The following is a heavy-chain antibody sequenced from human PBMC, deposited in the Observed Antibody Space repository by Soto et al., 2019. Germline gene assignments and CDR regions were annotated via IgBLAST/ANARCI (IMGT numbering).Heavy chain of an antibody. CDR1: GYTFTSYY. CDR2: INPSGGST. V-gene: IGHV1-46*01. CDR3: ARGRGVQLWVGAFDY. Sequence: QVQLVQSGAEVKKPGASVKVSCKASGYTFTSYYMHWVRQAPGQGLEWMGIINPSGGSTSYAQKFHGIDTMTRDPSTSTVYMERSSLRSEDTAVYSGARGRGVQLWVGAFDYWGQGTLVTVSS. D-gene: IGHD5-18*01. J-gene: IGHJ4*02.